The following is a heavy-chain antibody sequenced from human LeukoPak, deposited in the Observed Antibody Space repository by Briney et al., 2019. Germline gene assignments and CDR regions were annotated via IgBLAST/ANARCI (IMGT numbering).Heavy chain of an antibody. J-gene: IGHJ4*02. CDR1: GFTFSGYW. V-gene: IGHV3-74*01. D-gene: IGHD6-19*01. CDR2: INSDGSST. Sequence: GGSLRLSCAASGFTFSGYWKHWVRQAPGKGLMWVSRINSDGSSTTYADSVKGRFTISRDNAKNTVYLQMNSLRAEDTALYYCATETRSGWFIDFWGRGTLVTVSS. CDR3: ATETRSGWFIDF.